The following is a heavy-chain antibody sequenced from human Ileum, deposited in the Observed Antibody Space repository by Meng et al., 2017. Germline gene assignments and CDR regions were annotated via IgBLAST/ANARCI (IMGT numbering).Heavy chain of an antibody. V-gene: IGHV4-61*01. CDR1: GGSVSSACYH. D-gene: IGHD7-27*01. CDR2: AST. CDR3: ARDHWGSLDY. J-gene: IGHJ4*02. Sequence: QVHLRRPGPVLVRPAETLSGICTVAGGSVSSACYHWSWIRQPPGQGLEWIGYASTNYNPSLKSRVTISLDTSKNQFSLKLSSVTAADTAVYYCARDHWGSLDYWGQGILVTVSS.